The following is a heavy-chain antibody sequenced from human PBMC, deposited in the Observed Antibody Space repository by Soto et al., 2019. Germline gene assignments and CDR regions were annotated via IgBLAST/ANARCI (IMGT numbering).Heavy chain of an antibody. D-gene: IGHD1-1*01. J-gene: IGHJ4*02. V-gene: IGHV3-23*01. CDR3: AKGNLNAESPFAYIEY. Sequence: EVQLLESGGQLMQPGGSLRLSCAGSGFTFSNFVMSWVRQAPGKGLEWIAGISQEGGTTYYADSVKGRFTIFRDNSRSTVYLQMNSLTAEDTAVYYCAKGNLNAESPFAYIEYWGQGTLVTVSS. CDR1: GFTFSNFV. CDR2: ISQEGGTT.